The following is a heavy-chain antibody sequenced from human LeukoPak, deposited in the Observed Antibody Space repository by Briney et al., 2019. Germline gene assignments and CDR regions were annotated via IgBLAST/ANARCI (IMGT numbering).Heavy chain of an antibody. V-gene: IGHV1-2*04. Sequence: GASVKVSCKASGYTFTGYYMHWVRQAPGQGLEWMGWINPNSGGTNYAQKFQGWVTMTRDTSISTAYMELSRLRSDDTAVYYCAREQQLVRRGPPQNWFDPWGQGTLVTVSS. CDR1: GYTFTGYY. CDR3: AREQQLVRRGPPQNWFDP. CDR2: INPNSGGT. J-gene: IGHJ5*02. D-gene: IGHD6-13*01.